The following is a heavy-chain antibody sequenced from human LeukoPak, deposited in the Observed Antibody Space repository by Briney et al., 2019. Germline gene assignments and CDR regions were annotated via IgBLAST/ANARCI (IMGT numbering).Heavy chain of an antibody. V-gene: IGHV1-2*02. CDR2: INPNSGGT. D-gene: IGHD3-22*01. CDR1: GYTFTGYY. J-gene: IGHJ3*02. CDR3: ARGMWRSGEYYYDSSSDAFDI. Sequence: ASVKVSCKASGYTFTGYYMHWVRQAPGQGLEWMGCINPNSGGTNYVQKFQGRVTMTRDTSIRTAYMELSRLRSDDTAVYYCARGMWRSGEYYYDSSSDAFDIWGQGTMVTVSS.